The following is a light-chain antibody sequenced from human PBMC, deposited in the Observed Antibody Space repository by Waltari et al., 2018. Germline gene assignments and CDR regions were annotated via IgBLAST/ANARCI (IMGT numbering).Light chain of an antibody. Sequence: QSVLTQPPSVSEAPRQRVTISCSGSTSNIANNAVNWYQQLPGKAPKLLIYYDDLLPSGVFDRFSASKSGTSASLAIRGLQSEDEADYYCSVCDDSLNGQVFGGGTKLTVL. CDR3: SVCDDSLNGQV. CDR1: TSNIANNA. V-gene: IGLV1-36*01. CDR2: YDD. J-gene: IGLJ2*01.